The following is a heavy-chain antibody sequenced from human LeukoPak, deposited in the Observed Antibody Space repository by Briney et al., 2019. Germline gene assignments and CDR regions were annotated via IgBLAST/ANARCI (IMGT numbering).Heavy chain of an antibody. Sequence: GGSLRLSCAASGFTFSSYSMNWVRQAPGKGLEWVGFIRSKAYGGTTEYAASVKGRFTISRDDSKSIAYLQMNSLKTEDTAVYYCTRVRGNSGWFVFDYWGQGTLVTVSS. J-gene: IGHJ4*02. CDR2: IRSKAYGGTT. CDR1: GFTFSSYS. V-gene: IGHV3-49*04. CDR3: TRVRGNSGWFVFDY. D-gene: IGHD6-19*01.